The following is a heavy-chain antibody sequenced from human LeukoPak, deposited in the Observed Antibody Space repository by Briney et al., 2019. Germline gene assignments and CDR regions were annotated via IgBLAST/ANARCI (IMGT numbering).Heavy chain of an antibody. CDR3: VRDQGYVDTDMA. CDR2: LYTSGST. D-gene: IGHD5-18*01. J-gene: IGHJ5*02. CDR1: GGSISDYY. V-gene: IGHV4-4*07. Sequence: SETLSLTCSVSGGSISDYYWSLVRQPAGKGLEWIGRLYTSGSTNYSPSLKSRATMSVDTSKNQLSLELTSVTAADTAVYYCVRDQGYVDTDMAWGQGTLVTVSA.